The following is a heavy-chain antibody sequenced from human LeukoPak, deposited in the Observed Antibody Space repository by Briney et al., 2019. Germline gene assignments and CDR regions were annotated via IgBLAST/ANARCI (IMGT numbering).Heavy chain of an antibody. CDR1: GYTFTYHY. J-gene: IGHJ4*02. V-gene: IGHV1-46*01. Sequence: GASVKVSCKASGYTFTYHYIHLVRQAPGQGLELMGIINPSNGDTNYAQRFQGRVTMTRDTSTSTVYMELSSLDSEDTAVYYCARESDVGKDFDCWGQGTLVTVSS. D-gene: IGHD1-1*01. CDR3: ARESDVGKDFDC. CDR2: INPSNGDT.